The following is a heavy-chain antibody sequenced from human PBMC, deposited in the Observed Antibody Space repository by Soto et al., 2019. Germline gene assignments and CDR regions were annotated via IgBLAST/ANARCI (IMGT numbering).Heavy chain of an antibody. CDR1: GGSISSYY. CDR2: IYYSGST. Sequence: SETLSLTCTVSGGSISSYYWSWIRQPPGKGLEWIGYIYYSGSTNYNPSLKSRVTISVDTSKNQFSLKLSSVTAADTAVYYCARDGSVIDHRGKLYYYYMDVWGKGTTVTVSS. D-gene: IGHD3-16*02. CDR3: ARDGSVIDHRGKLYYYYMDV. V-gene: IGHV4-59*01. J-gene: IGHJ6*03.